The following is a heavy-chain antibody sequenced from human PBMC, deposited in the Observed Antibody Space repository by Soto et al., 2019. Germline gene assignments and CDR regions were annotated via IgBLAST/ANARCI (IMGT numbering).Heavy chain of an antibody. Sequence: GGSLRLSCTASGFTLGDYAMSWFRQAPGKGLEWVGFIRSKAYGGTTEYAASVKGRFTISRDDSKSIAYLQMNSLKTEDTAVYYCTRDIRYYYDSSGYYSRPWGQGTLVTVSS. J-gene: IGHJ5*02. CDR2: IRSKAYGGTT. CDR3: TRDIRYYYDSSGYYSRP. V-gene: IGHV3-49*03. CDR1: GFTLGDYA. D-gene: IGHD3-22*01.